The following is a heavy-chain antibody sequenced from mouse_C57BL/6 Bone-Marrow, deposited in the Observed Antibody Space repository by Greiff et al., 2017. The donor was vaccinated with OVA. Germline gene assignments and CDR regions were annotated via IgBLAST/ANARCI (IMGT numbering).Heavy chain of an antibody. D-gene: IGHD1-1*01. Sequence: QLQQSGAELVRPGASVKLSCTASGFNIKDDYMHWVKQRPEQGLEWIGWIDPENGDTEYASKFQGKATITADTSSNTAYLQLSSLTSEDTAVYYCTTGVLLGYWGQGTTLTVSS. CDR2: IDPENGDT. CDR1: GFNIKDDY. CDR3: TTGVLLGY. J-gene: IGHJ2*01. V-gene: IGHV14-4*01.